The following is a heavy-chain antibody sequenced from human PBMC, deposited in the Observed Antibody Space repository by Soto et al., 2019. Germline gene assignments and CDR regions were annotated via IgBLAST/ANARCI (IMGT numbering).Heavy chain of an antibody. V-gene: IGHV4-4*02. CDR3: SSSSGSYYYYYGMDV. Sequence: QVQLQESGPGLVKPSGTLSLTCAVSGGSISSSNWWSWVRQPPGKGLEWIGEIYHSGSTNYNPSLKSRVTISVDKSKNQFSLKLSSVTAADTAVYYCSSSSGSYYYYYGMDVWGQGTTVTVSS. CDR2: IYHSGST. D-gene: IGHD1-26*01. CDR1: GGSISSSNW. J-gene: IGHJ6*02.